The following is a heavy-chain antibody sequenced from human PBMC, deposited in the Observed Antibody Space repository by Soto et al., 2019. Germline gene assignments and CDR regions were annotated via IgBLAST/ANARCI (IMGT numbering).Heavy chain of an antibody. J-gene: IGHJ6*03. CDR2: IRSKANSYAT. CDR1: GFTFSGSA. Sequence: EVQLVESGGGLVQPGGSLKLSCAASGFTFSGSAMHWVRQASGKGLEWVGRIRSKANSYATAYAASVKGRFTISRDDSKNTAYLQMNSLETEDTAVYYCTRTTGYCSGGSCSYYYYYMDVWGKGTTVTVSS. V-gene: IGHV3-73*01. CDR3: TRTTGYCSGGSCSYYYYYMDV. D-gene: IGHD2-15*01.